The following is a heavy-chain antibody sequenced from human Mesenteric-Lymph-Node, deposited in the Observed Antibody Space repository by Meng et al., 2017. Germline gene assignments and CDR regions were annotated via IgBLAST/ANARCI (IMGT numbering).Heavy chain of an antibody. J-gene: IGHJ4*02. CDR3: ARWGVLRYFDWEAYYFDY. Sequence: GESLKISCAASGFTFSSYWMSWVRQAPGKGLEWVANIKQDGSEKYYVDSVKGRFTISRDNAKNSLYLQMNSLRAEDTAVYYCARWGVLRYFDWEAYYFDYWGQGTLVTVS. V-gene: IGHV3-7*01. CDR2: IKQDGSEK. CDR1: GFTFSSYW. D-gene: IGHD3-9*01.